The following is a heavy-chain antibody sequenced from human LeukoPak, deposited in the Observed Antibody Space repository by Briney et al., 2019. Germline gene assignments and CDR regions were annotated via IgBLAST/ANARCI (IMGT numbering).Heavy chain of an antibody. CDR3: ARGAGLGINY. J-gene: IGHJ4*02. Sequence: SETLSLTCTVSGGSISSYYWSWIRQPPGKGLEWIWYIYYSGSTNYNPSLKSRVTISVDTSKNQFSLKLSSVTAADTAVYYFARGAGLGINYWGQGTLVTVSS. D-gene: IGHD7-27*01. CDR2: IYYSGST. CDR1: GGSISSYY. V-gene: IGHV4-59*01.